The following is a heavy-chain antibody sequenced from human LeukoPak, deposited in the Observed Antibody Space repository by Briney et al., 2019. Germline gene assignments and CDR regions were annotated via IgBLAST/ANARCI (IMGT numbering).Heavy chain of an antibody. D-gene: IGHD4-17*01. CDR3: ATHDGDYAYFDY. J-gene: IGHJ4*02. CDR2: IIPIFGTA. V-gene: IGHV1-69*13. Sequence: ASVKVSCKASGGTFISYAISWVRQAPGQGLEWMGGIIPIFGTANYAQKFQGRVTITADESTSTAYMELSSLRSEDTAVYYCATHDGDYAYFDYWGQGTLVTVSS. CDR1: GGTFISYA.